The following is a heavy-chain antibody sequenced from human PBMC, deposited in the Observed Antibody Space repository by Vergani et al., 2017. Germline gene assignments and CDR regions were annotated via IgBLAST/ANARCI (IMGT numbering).Heavy chain of an antibody. J-gene: IGHJ6*03. Sequence: EVQLVESGGGLVQPGGSLRLSCAASGFTFSSYSMNWVRRAPGKGLGWVSYISSSSSTIYYADSVKGRFTISRDNAKNSLYLQMNSLRAEDTAVYYCARVPGSSSPFYYYYYMDVWGKGTTVTVSS. CDR3: ARVPGSSSPFYYYYYMDV. CDR1: GFTFSSYS. D-gene: IGHD6-6*01. CDR2: ISSSSSTI. V-gene: IGHV3-48*04.